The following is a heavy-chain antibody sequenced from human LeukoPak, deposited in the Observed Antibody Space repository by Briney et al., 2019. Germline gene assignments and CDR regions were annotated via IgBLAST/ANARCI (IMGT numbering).Heavy chain of an antibody. CDR2: IYYSGST. CDR1: GGSISSYY. Sequence: SETLSLTCTVSGGSISSYYWSWIRQPPGKGLEWIGYIYYSGSTNYNPSLKSRVTISVDTSKNQFSLKLSSVTAADTAVYYCARVPVLRYYYHYMDVWGKGTTVTVSS. CDR3: ARVPVLRYYYHYMDV. V-gene: IGHV4-59*01. J-gene: IGHJ6*03. D-gene: IGHD5/OR15-5a*01.